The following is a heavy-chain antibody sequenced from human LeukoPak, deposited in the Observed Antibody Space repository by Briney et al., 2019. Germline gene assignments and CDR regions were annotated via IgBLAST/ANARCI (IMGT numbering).Heavy chain of an antibody. D-gene: IGHD5-12*01. CDR2: IKQDRSEK. V-gene: IGHV3-7*04. J-gene: IGHJ4*02. CDR3: ARGGWADY. CDR1: GFSFSSYY. Sequence: GGSLRLSCAASGFSFSSYYMTWVRQAPGKGLEWVANIKQDRSEKYYVDSVKGRFTISRDNAKNSLYLQMNSLRAEDTAVYYCARGGWADYWGQGTLVTVSS.